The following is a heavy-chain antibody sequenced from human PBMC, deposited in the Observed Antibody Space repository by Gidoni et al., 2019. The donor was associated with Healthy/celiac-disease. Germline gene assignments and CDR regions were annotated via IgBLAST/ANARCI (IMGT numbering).Heavy chain of an antibody. D-gene: IGHD4-17*01. V-gene: IGHV4-39*02. CDR1: GGSICSSSYY. CDR3: ARDPDDYGEVDY. J-gene: IGHJ4*02. Sequence: QLQLQESGPGLVKPSETLSLTCTVPGGSICSSSYYWGWIRQPPGKGLEWIGSIYYSGSTYYNPSLKSRVTISVDTSKNQFSLKLSSVTAADTAVYYCARDPDDYGEVDYWGQGTLVTVSS. CDR2: IYYSGST.